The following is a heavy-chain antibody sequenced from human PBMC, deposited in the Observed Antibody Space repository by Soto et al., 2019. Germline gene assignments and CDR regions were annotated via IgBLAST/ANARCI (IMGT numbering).Heavy chain of an antibody. CDR2: IKQDGSEK. CDR3: ARGKAAAGYYFDY. CDR1: GFTFSNYW. J-gene: IGHJ4*02. Sequence: GGSLRLSCAASGFTFSNYWMSWVRQAPGKGLEWVANIKQDGSEKYYVDSVKGRFTISRDNAKNSLYLQMNSLRAEDTAVYYCARGKAAAGYYFDYWGQGTLVTVSS. V-gene: IGHV3-7*01. D-gene: IGHD6-13*01.